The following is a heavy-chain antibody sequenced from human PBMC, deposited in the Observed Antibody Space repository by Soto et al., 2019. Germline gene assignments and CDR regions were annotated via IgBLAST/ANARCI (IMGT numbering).Heavy chain of an antibody. CDR3: ARGMGVAWVTPLSH. D-gene: IGHD2-21*02. V-gene: IGHV3-53*01. CDR1: GFNVDNVY. J-gene: IGHJ4*02. Sequence: EVHLVESGGGLIQPGGSLRLSCIASGFNVDNVYMSWVRQAPGKGLEWVSVLYTADSTNYADSVKGRFTISRDSSKNTVYLQMDSLRAGDTAVYYCARGMGVAWVTPLSHWGQGTLVIVSS. CDR2: LYTADST.